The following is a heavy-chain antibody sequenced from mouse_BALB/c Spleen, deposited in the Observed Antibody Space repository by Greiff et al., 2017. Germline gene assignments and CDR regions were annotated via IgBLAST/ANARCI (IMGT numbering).Heavy chain of an antibody. D-gene: IGHD2-2*01. V-gene: IGHV2-9*02. CDR2: IWAGGST. J-gene: IGHJ4*01. CDR3: ARDNGYDSYAMDY. CDR1: GFSLTSYG. Sequence: VTLVESGPGLVAPSQSLSITCTVSGFSLTSYGVHWVRQPPGKGLEWLGVIWAGGSTNYNSALMSRLSISKDNSKSQVFLKMNSLQTDDTAMYYCARDNGYDSYAMDYWGQGTSVTVSS.